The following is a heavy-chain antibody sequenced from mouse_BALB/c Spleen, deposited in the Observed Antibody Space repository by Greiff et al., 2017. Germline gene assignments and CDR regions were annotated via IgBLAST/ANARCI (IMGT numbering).Heavy chain of an antibody. V-gene: IGHV7-3*02. CDR1: GFTFTDYY. J-gene: IGHJ4*01. CDR3: ARGSPVVATGDY. Sequence: EVNVVESGGGLVQPGGSLRLSCATSGFTFTDYYMSWVRQPPGKALEWLGFIRNKANGYTTEYSASVKGRFTISRDNSQSILYLQMNTLRAEDSATYYCARGSPVVATGDYWGQGTSVTVSS. CDR2: IRNKANGYTT. D-gene: IGHD1-1*01.